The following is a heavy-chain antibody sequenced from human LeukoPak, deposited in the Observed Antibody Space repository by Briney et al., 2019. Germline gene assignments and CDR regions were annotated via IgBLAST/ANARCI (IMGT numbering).Heavy chain of an antibody. Sequence: SETLSLTCTVSGDSIIGYYWGWIRQPPRKGLEWIGRIYTSGSTNYNPSLKSRVTMSVDTSKNQFSLKLSSVTAADTAVYYCARDVVRGVIIGAFDYWGQGTLVTVSS. V-gene: IGHV4-4*07. D-gene: IGHD3-10*01. CDR3: ARDVVRGVIIGAFDY. CDR1: GDSIIGYY. CDR2: IYTSGST. J-gene: IGHJ4*02.